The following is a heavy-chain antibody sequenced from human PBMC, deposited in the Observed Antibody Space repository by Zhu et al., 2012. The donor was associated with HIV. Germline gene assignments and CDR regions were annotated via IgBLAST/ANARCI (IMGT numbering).Heavy chain of an antibody. V-gene: IGHV4-34*01. CDR3: ARVLYYYDSSGYYVEYFQH. J-gene: IGHJ1*01. CDR2: INHSGST. Sequence: QVQLQQWGAGLLKPSETLSPTCAVYGGSFSGYYWSWIRQPPGKGLEWIGEINHSGSTNYNPSLKSRVTISVDTSKNQFSLKLSSVTAADTAVYYCARVLYYYDSSGYYVEYFQHWGQGTWSPSPQ. CDR1: GGSFSGYY. D-gene: IGHD3-22*01.